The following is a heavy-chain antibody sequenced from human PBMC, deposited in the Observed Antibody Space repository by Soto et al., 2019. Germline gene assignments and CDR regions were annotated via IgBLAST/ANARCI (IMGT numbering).Heavy chain of an antibody. CDR1: GFTFSTYA. CDR2: ISYDGSNK. J-gene: IGHJ4*02. Sequence: QVQLVETGGGVVQPGGSLRLSCTASGFTFSTYAMHWVRQAPGQGLEGVAIISYDGSNKNYPDSVKGRFTISRDNSWNTLYLEMNSLRADDTAVYYCARDRESGRYGPAFDHWGQGTLVTVSS. CDR3: ARDRESGRYGPAFDH. V-gene: IGHV3-30-3*01. D-gene: IGHD6-19*01.